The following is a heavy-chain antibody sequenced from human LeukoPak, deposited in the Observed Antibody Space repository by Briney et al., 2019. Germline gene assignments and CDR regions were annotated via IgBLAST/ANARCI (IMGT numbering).Heavy chain of an antibody. D-gene: IGHD3-3*01. CDR1: GFTFSSHW. J-gene: IGHJ6*03. V-gene: IGHV3-23*01. CDR2: ISGSGGST. CDR3: AKDRSYYDFWSGYFVGRGLYYYYYMDV. Sequence: PGGSLRLSCVASGFTFSSHWMHWVRQAPGKGLEWVSAISGSGGSTYYADSVKGRFTISRDNSKNTLYLQMNSLRAEDTAVYYCAKDRSYYDFWSGYFVGRGLYYYYYMDVWGKGTTVTVSS.